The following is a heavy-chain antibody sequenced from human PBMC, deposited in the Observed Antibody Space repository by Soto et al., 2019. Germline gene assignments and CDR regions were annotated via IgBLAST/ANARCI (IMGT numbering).Heavy chain of an antibody. D-gene: IGHD6-19*01. CDR1: GFTFSSYA. CDR2: ISGSGGST. J-gene: IGHJ3*01. V-gene: IGHV3-23*01. Sequence: EVQLLESGGGLVQPGGSLRLSCAASGFTFSSYAMSWVRQAPGKGLEWVSAISGSGGSTYYADSVKGRFTISRDNSKNTMYLYMNRLRAKDTAVYYCAKCIAVRGAFDFWGQGTMVTVSS. CDR3: AKCIAVRGAFDF.